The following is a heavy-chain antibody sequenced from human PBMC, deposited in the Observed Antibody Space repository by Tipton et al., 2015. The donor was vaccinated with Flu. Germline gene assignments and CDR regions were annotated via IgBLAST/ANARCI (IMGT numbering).Heavy chain of an antibody. CDR3: ARVQDRDYGGYGGFDY. J-gene: IGHJ4*02. CDR2: IYYSGST. D-gene: IGHD4-17*01. V-gene: IGHV4-31*03. Sequence: TLSLTCTVSGGSISSGGYYWSWIRQHPGKGLEWIGYIYYSGSTYYNPSLKSRVTISVDTSKNQFSLKLSSVTAADTAVYYCARVQDRDYGGYGGFDYWGQGTLVTVSS. CDR1: GGSISSGGYY.